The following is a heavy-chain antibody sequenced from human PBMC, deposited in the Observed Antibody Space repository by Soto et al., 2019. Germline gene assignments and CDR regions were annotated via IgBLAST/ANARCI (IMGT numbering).Heavy chain of an antibody. Sequence: QVQLVESGGGVVQPGRSLRLSCAASGSTFRNYGMHWVRQAPGKGLEWVACIWYDGSNKYYADSVKGRFTISRDNSKNTLYLQMNSLRAEDTAVYYCARRDSIDYYYGMGVWGQGTTVTVCS. V-gene: IGHV3-33*01. CDR1: GSTFRNYG. J-gene: IGHJ6*02. CDR2: IWYDGSNK. D-gene: IGHD1-26*01. CDR3: ARRDSIDYYYGMGV.